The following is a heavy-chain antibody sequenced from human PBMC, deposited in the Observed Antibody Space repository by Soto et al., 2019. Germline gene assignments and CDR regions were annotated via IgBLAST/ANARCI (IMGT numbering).Heavy chain of an antibody. J-gene: IGHJ4*02. V-gene: IGHV1-69*01. CDR1: GGTFSSYS. D-gene: IGHD1-26*01. CDR3: ARDGGRHSGGIDY. Sequence: QVQLVQSGAEVKKPGSSVKVSCKASGGTFSSYSINWVRQAPGQGLEWMGGIIPIFGTANYAQKFQGRITITADESTSTAYMELSSLRSEDTAVYYCARDGGRHSGGIDYWGQGTLVSVSS. CDR2: IIPIFGTA.